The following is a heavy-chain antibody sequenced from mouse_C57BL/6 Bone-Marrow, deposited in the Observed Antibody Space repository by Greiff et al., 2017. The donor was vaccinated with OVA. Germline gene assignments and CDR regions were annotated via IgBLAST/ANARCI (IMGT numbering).Heavy chain of an antibody. CDR1: GFSLTSYG. D-gene: IGHD2-4*01. CDR2: IWSGGST. V-gene: IGHV2-2*01. J-gene: IGHJ3*01. CDR3: ARFPLRLRRGAWFAD. Sequence: VKLKESGPGLVQPSQSLSITCTVSGFSLTSYGVHWVRQSPGKGLEWLGVIWSGGSTDYTAAFISRLSISKDNSKSQVFFKMNSLQADDTAIYYCARFPLRLRRGAWFADWGQGTLVTVSA.